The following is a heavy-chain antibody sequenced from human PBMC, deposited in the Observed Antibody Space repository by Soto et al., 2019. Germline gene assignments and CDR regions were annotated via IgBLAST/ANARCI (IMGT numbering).Heavy chain of an antibody. Sequence: GASVKVSCKASGYIFTDYAIHWVRQAPGQRLEWMGWINAGNGNTKYSQKFQGRVTITRDTSASTAYMELSSLRSEDTAVYYCARGLNGYLHYFDYWGQGTLVTVSS. CDR3: ARGLNGYLHYFDY. J-gene: IGHJ4*02. V-gene: IGHV1-3*01. CDR1: GYIFTDYA. CDR2: INAGNGNT. D-gene: IGHD5-18*01.